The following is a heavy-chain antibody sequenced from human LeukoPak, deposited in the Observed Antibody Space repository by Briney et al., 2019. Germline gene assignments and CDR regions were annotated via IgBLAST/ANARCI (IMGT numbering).Heavy chain of an antibody. CDR2: ISGSGGST. Sequence: GGSLRLSCAASGFTFSSYAMSWVRQAPGKGLEWVSSISGSGGSTYYADSVKGRFTISRDNSKNTLYLQMNSLRAEDTAVYYCAKDSKGGLGVTKTMDVWGKGTTVTVSS. D-gene: IGHD4-11*01. V-gene: IGHV3-23*01. J-gene: IGHJ6*04. CDR3: AKDSKGGLGVTKTMDV. CDR1: GFTFSSYA.